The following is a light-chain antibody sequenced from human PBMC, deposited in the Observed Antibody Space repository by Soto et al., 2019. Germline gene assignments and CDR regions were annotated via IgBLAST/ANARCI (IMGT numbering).Light chain of an antibody. Sequence: DIPMTQSPSSLSASVGDRVTITCRASQDIDNYLAWYQQKPGKVPKLLISAASTLQSGVPSRFSGSGSETGFSLTITSLQPEDVATYYCQKYDNVPPTFGPGTRVEIK. CDR3: QKYDNVPPT. CDR1: QDIDNY. CDR2: AAS. V-gene: IGKV1-27*01. J-gene: IGKJ1*01.